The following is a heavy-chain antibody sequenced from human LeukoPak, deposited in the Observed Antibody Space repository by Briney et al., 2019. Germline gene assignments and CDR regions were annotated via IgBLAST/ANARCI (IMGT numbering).Heavy chain of an antibody. CDR3: ARVVGYYYGMDV. V-gene: IGHV1-2*02. CDR1: GCTFTGYY. Sequence: ASVKVSCKASGCTFTGYYMHWVRQAPGQGLEWMGWINPNSGGTNYAQKFQGRVTMTRDTSISTAYMELSRLRSDDTAVYYCARVVGYYYGMDVWGQGTTVTVSS. CDR2: INPNSGGT. J-gene: IGHJ6*02. D-gene: IGHD1-26*01.